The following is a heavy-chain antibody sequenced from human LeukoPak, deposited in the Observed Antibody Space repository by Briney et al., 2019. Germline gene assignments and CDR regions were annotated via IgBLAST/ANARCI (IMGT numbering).Heavy chain of an antibody. CDR1: GGSISSGGYY. D-gene: IGHD3-9*01. V-gene: IGHV4-30-2*01. Sequence: SQTLSLTCTVSGGSISSGGYYWSWIRQPPGKGLEWIGYIYHSGSTYYNPSLKSRVTISVDRSKNQFSLKLSSVTAADTAVYYCAKATTFDRLPLGYWGQGTLVTVSS. CDR3: AKATTFDRLPLGY. J-gene: IGHJ4*02. CDR2: IYHSGST.